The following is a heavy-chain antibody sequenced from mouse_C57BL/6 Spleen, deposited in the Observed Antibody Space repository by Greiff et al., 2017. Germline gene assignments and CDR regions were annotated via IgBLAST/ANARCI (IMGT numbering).Heavy chain of an antibody. V-gene: IGHV1-64*01. CDR1: GYTFTSYW. J-gene: IGHJ1*03. D-gene: IGHD1-1*01. Sequence: QVQLQQPGAELVKPGASVKLSCKASGYTFTSYWMHWVKQRPGQGLEWIGMIHPHSGSTNYNEKFKSKATLTVDKSSSTAYMQLSSLTSEDSAVYYCARCPYGSSFYWYFDVWGTGTTVTVSS. CDR2: IHPHSGST. CDR3: ARCPYGSSFYWYFDV.